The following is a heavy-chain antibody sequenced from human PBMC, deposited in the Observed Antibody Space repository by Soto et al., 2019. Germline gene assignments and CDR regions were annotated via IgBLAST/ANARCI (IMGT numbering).Heavy chain of an antibody. J-gene: IGHJ3*02. CDR3: AGDTDRPKDAFDI. D-gene: IGHD5-18*01. CDR1: GYTFTSYD. Sequence: QVQLVQSGAEVKKPGASVKVSCKASGYTFTSYDINWVRQATGQGLEWMGWMNPNSGNTGYAQKFQGRVTMTRNTXVSTANMELRSLRSEDTAVYYCAGDTDRPKDAFDIWGQVTMVTVSS. CDR2: MNPNSGNT. V-gene: IGHV1-8*01.